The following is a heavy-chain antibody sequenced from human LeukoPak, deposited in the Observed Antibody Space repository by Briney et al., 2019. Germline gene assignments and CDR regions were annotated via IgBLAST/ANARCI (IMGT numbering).Heavy chain of an antibody. CDR1: GGTFSSYA. CDR2: IIPILGIA. J-gene: IGHJ6*02. Sequence: GASVKVSCKASGGTFSSYAITWVRQAPGQGLEWMGRIIPILGIANYAQKFQGRVTIIADKSTSTAYMELSSLRSEDTAVYYCARARGYSYGRYYNGMDVWGQGTTVTVSS. V-gene: IGHV1-69*04. D-gene: IGHD5-18*01. CDR3: ARARGYSYGRYYNGMDV.